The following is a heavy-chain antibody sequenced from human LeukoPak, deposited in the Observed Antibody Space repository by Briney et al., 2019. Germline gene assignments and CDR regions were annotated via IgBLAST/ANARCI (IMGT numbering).Heavy chain of an antibody. CDR3: ARRKQQLVTDFDY. V-gene: IGHV4-34*01. CDR1: GGSFSGYY. D-gene: IGHD6-13*01. Sequence: SETLSLTCAVYGGSFSGYYWSWIRQPPGKGLEWIGEINHSGSTNYNPSLKSRVTISVDTSKNQFSLKLSSVTAADTAVYYCARRKQQLVTDFDYWGQGTLVTVSS. CDR2: INHSGST. J-gene: IGHJ4*02.